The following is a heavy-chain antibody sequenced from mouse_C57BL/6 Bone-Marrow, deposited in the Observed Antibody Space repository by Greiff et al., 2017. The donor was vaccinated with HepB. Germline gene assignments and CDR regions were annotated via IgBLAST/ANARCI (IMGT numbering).Heavy chain of an antibody. CDR3: VIYYYGSSYSYWYFDV. V-gene: IGHV1-22*01. Sequence: EVQLQQSGPELVKPGASVKMSCKASGYTFTDYNMHWVKQSHGKSLEWIGYINPNNGGTSYNQKFKGKATLTVNKSSSTAYMELRSLTSEDSAVYYCVIYYYGSSYSYWYFDVWGTGTTVTVSS. J-gene: IGHJ1*03. CDR1: GYTFTDYN. CDR2: INPNNGGT. D-gene: IGHD1-1*01.